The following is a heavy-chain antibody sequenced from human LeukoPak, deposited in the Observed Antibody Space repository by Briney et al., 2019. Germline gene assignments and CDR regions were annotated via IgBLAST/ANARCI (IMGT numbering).Heavy chain of an antibody. Sequence: SETLSLTCALSGYSISSGYHWGWIRQPPGKGLEFIWSIHHTGGTHYNPSLKSRVTMSLDTSKNQISRTLSFVTAAATAVYYCARYGSGFDDCWGQGTLVTVSS. CDR1: GYSISSGYH. D-gene: IGHD3-10*01. J-gene: IGHJ4*02. CDR3: ARYGSGFDDC. CDR2: IHHTGGT. V-gene: IGHV4-38-2*01.